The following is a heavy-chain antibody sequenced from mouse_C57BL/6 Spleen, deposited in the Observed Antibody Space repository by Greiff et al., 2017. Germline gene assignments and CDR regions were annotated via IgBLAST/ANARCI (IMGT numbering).Heavy chain of an antibody. CDR2: SRNKANDYTT. CDR1: GFTFSDFY. D-gene: IGHD2-2*01. CDR3: ARASLLWLRRGYYFDY. V-gene: IGHV7-1*01. J-gene: IGHJ2*01. Sequence: EVNLVESGGGLVQSGRSLRLSCATSGFTFSDFYMEWVRQAPGKGLEWIAASRNKANDYTTEYSASVKGRFIVSRDTSQSILYLQMNALRAEDTAIYYCARASLLWLRRGYYFDYWGQGTTLTVSS.